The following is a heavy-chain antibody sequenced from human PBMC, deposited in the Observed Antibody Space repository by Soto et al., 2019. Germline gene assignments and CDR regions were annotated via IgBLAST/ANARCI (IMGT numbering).Heavy chain of an antibody. J-gene: IGHJ4*02. V-gene: IGHV4-34*01. CDR2: ILHGGST. CDR1: GGSFSEYY. Sequence: QVQLQQWGAGLLKPSETLSLTCAVYGGSFSEYYWNWIRQPPGKGLEWLGEILHGGSTNYNPSLKSRVTISADTSKKQLSLKLTSVTAADAAVYYCARGRNKFLTTYFPFDDWGQGTQVTVSS. CDR3: ARGRNKFLTTYFPFDD. D-gene: IGHD3-9*01.